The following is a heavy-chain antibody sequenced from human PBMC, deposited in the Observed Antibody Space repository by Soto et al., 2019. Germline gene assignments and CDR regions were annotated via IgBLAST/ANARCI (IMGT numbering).Heavy chain of an antibody. D-gene: IGHD6-13*01. J-gene: IGHJ5*02. CDR3: TTDQYSISWYHNWFDP. V-gene: IGHV3-15*01. CDR1: GFTFSNAW. Sequence: GGSLRLSCAASGFTFSNAWMSWVRQAPGKGLEWVGRIKSKTDGGTTDYAAPVKGRFTISRDDSKNTLYLQMNSLKTEDTAVYYCTTDQYSISWYHNWFDPWGQGTLVTVSS. CDR2: IKSKTDGGTT.